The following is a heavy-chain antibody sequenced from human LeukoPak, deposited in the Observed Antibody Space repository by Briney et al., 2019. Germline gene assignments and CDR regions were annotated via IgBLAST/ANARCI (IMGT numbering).Heavy chain of an antibody. CDR2: VSGSGGST. CDR1: GFTFSSYA. J-gene: IGHJ4*02. D-gene: IGHD6-25*01. Sequence: GGSLRLSCAASGFTFSSYAMSWVRQPPGKGLEGVSAVSGSGGSTYYADSVKGRFTISRDNSKNTLYLQMNSLRAEDTAVYYCAKDGGSAPTFIDFWGQGTLVTVSS. V-gene: IGHV3-23*01. CDR3: AKDGGSAPTFIDF.